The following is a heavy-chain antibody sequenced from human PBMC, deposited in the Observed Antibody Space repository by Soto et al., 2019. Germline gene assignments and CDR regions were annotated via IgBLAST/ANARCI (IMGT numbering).Heavy chain of an antibody. J-gene: IGHJ3*02. Sequence: PSETLSLTCTVSGRSISSGGYYWSWIRQHPGKGLEWIGYIYYSGSTYYNPSLKSRVTISVDTSKNQFSLKLSSVTAADTAVYYCARDRTSARYYGSGSDAFDIWGQGTMVT. CDR1: GRSISSGGYY. CDR2: IYYSGST. V-gene: IGHV4-31*03. D-gene: IGHD3-10*01. CDR3: ARDRTSARYYGSGSDAFDI.